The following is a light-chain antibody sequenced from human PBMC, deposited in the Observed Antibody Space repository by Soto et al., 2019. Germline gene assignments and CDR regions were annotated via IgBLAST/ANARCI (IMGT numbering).Light chain of an antibody. V-gene: IGKV3-20*01. J-gene: IGKJ2*01. CDR2: GAS. CDR3: QQYGSSPYT. Sequence: EIVLTQSPGTLSLSPGERATLSCGASQSVSRRYLAWYQQKPGQAPRLLIYGASSRATGIPDRFSGSGSGTDFTLTIRRLEPEDFAVYYCQQYGSSPYTFCQGTKLEIK. CDR1: QSVSRRY.